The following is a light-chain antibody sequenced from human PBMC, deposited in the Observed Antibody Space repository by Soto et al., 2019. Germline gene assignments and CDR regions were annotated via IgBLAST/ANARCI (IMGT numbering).Light chain of an antibody. Sequence: QSALTQPDSVSGSPGQSITISCTGTSSDVGSYNLVSWYQQHPRKAPKLMIFEGSKRPSGVSNRFSGSKSGNTASLTISGLQAEDEADYYCCSYAAGDSAVFGGGTQLTVL. CDR1: SSDVGSYNL. J-gene: IGLJ7*01. CDR3: CSYAAGDSAV. V-gene: IGLV2-23*01. CDR2: EGS.